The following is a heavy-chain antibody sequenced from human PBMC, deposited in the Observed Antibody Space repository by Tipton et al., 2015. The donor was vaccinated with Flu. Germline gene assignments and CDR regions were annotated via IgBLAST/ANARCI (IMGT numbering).Heavy chain of an antibody. CDR3: ARVRELREIWFDP. D-gene: IGHD1-7*01. Sequence: QSGAEVKKPGESLKISCKGSGFSFISYWIAWVRQMPGEGLEWMGIIYPGDSDIRYSPSFQGQVTISVDKSINIAYLQWSSLRASDTAIYYCARVRELREIWFDPWGQGALVTVSS. J-gene: IGHJ5*02. V-gene: IGHV5-51*03. CDR2: IYPGDSDI. CDR1: GFSFISYW.